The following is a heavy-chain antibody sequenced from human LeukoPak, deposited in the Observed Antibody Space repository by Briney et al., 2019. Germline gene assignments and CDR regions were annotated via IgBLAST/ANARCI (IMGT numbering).Heavy chain of an antibody. J-gene: IGHJ6*02. CDR2: IKQDGSEK. CDR3: ARGGGLDV. D-gene: IGHD3-16*01. CDR1: GVTFSAYW. V-gene: IGHV3-7*03. Sequence: GGSLRLSCAASGVTFSAYWMSWVRQAPGKGLEWVANIKQDGSEKYYVDSVKGRFTISRDNAKNSLYLQINSLRAEDTAVYFCARGGGLDVWGQGATVTVSS.